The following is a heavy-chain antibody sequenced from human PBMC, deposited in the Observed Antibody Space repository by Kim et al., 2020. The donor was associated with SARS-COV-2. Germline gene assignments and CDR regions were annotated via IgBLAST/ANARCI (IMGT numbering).Heavy chain of an antibody. CDR2: IYYTGTT. V-gene: IGHV4-59*08. Sequence: SETLSLTCTVSSDSMSSSYWSWVRQSPGKELEWLGWIYYTGTTNYNPSLRGRVTFSVDTSKNQFYLRLSSVTAADTAVYYCAGTEVGGDAIGGYYHNGMDVWGQGTTVTVSS. D-gene: IGHD2-21*02. J-gene: IGHJ6*02. CDR1: SDSMSSSY. CDR3: AGTEVGGDAIGGYYHNGMDV.